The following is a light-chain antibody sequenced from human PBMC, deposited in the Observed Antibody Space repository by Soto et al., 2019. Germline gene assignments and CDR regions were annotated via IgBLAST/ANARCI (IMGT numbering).Light chain of an antibody. CDR2: EVT. CDR1: TSDVGGYKY. V-gene: IGLV2-14*01. CDR3: SSYTTGSTPWV. J-gene: IGLJ3*02. Sequence: QSVLTQPASVSGSPGQSITISCTGTTSDVGGYKYVSWYQLHPGKALKLIIYEVTNRPSGVSDRFSGSKSGNTASLTISGLQTDDEADYFCSSYTTGSTPWVFRGGTKVTVL.